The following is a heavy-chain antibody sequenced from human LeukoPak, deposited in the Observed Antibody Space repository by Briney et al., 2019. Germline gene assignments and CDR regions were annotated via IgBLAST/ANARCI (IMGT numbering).Heavy chain of an antibody. D-gene: IGHD3-22*01. V-gene: IGHV1-46*01. CDR3: ARLIGDYYDNSRSSYWHGHLDY. CDR1: GYTFTRNY. J-gene: IGHJ4*02. Sequence: VSVKVSCKASGYTFTRNYINWLRQAPGQGLEWTGMIDPSGGGTAYAQKFQDRVTMTSDTSTSTVYMELNSLRSEDTAVYYCARLIGDYYDNSRSSYWHGHLDYWGQGALVTASS. CDR2: IDPSGGGT.